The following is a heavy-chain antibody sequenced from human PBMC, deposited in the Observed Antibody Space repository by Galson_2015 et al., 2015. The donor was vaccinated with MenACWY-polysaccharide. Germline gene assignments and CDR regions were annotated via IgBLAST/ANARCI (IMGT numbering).Heavy chain of an antibody. D-gene: IGHD2/OR15-2a*01. J-gene: IGHJ4*02. Sequence: SVKVSCKASGDTFSSSGVTWVRQAPGQGLEWVGRIIPILDAADSAQRFQGRLTITADKSTSTAYMELSGLRSDDTAVYYCARARLRTTTVVTPDYFLDSWGRGTLVTVSS. CDR2: IIPILDAA. V-gene: IGHV1-69*04. CDR3: ARARLRTTTVVTPDYFLDS. CDR1: GDTFSSSG.